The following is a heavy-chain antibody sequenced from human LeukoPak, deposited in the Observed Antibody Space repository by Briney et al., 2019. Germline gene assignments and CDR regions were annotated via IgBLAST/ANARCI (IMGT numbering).Heavy chain of an antibody. V-gene: IGHV1-46*01. J-gene: IGHJ3*02. CDR2: INPSGGST. D-gene: IGHD1-26*01. Sequence: ASVKVSCKASGYTFTSYDMHWVRQAPGQGLEWMGIINPSGGSTSYAQKFQGRVTMTTDTSTSTAYMELRNLRSDDTAVYYCARGGRWELPRPYAFDIWGQGTMVTVSS. CDR3: ARGGRWELPRPYAFDI. CDR1: GYTFTSYD.